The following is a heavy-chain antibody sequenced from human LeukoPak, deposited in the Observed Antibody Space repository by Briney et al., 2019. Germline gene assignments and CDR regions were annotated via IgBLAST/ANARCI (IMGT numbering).Heavy chain of an antibody. CDR1: GFTFSSYW. CDR3: ATGRLQPAH. CDR2: INEDGSVT. J-gene: IGHJ4*02. Sequence: QSGGSLRLSCVASGFTFSSYWMSWVRQAPGRGLESVANINEDGSVTYFVDSVKGRFAISRDNANNSVFLQLKSLRAEDTAVYCCATGRLQPAHWGQGTLVTVSS. V-gene: IGHV3-7*01. D-gene: IGHD5-24*01.